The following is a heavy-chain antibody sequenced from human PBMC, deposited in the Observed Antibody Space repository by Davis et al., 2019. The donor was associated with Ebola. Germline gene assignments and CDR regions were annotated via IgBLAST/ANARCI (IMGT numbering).Heavy chain of an antibody. CDR1: GYTFTSYG. CDR3: ARRHGKQALFYY. J-gene: IGHJ4*02. CDR2: MNPNSGNT. V-gene: IGHV1-8*02. D-gene: IGHD6-13*01. Sequence: AASVKVSCKASGYTFTSYGINWVRQATGQGLEWMGWMNPNSGNTGYAQKFQGRVTMTRNTSISTAYMEVSSLRSEDTAVYLCARRHGKQALFYYWGQGTLVTVSS.